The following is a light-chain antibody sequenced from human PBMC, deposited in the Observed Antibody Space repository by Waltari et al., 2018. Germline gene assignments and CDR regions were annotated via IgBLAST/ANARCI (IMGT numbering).Light chain of an antibody. CDR1: SSDVGSNNL. CDR3: CSYVGSSTYV. V-gene: IGLV2-23*01. J-gene: IGLJ1*01. Sequence: QSALTQPASVSGSPGQSINIPCTGTSSDVGSNNLVSWYQQHPGKAPKLMIYEGSKRPSGVSNRFSGSKSGNTASLTISGLQAEDEADYYCCSYVGSSTYVFGTGTKVTVL. CDR2: EGS.